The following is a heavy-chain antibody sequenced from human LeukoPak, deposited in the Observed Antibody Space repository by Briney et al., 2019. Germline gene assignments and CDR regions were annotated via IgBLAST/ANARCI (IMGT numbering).Heavy chain of an antibody. D-gene: IGHD5-18*01. CDR3: AKQPRGYSYGLFDY. CDR2: ISGSGGST. V-gene: IGHV3-23*01. J-gene: IGHJ4*02. Sequence: GTLRLSCAASGFTFSSYGMSWVRQAPGKGLEWVSAISGSGGSTYYADSVKGRFTISRDNSKNTLYLQMNSLRAEDTAVYYCAKQPRGYSYGLFDYWGQGTLVTVSS. CDR1: GFTFSSYG.